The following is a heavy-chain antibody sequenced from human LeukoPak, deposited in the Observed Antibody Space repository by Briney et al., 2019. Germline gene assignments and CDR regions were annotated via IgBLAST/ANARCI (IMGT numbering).Heavy chain of an antibody. Sequence: GGTLRLSCAASGYTFSGYDMSWVRQAPGRGLEWVANIRRDGSETHYVDSVMGRFTISRDNAKNSLYLQMNSLRAEDTAVYYCARDDTHYGSSGSFYDAFDIWGQGTMVTVSS. CDR3: ARDDTHYGSSGSFYDAFDI. CDR2: IRRDGSET. J-gene: IGHJ3*02. V-gene: IGHV3-7*01. D-gene: IGHD3-22*01. CDR1: GYTFSGYD.